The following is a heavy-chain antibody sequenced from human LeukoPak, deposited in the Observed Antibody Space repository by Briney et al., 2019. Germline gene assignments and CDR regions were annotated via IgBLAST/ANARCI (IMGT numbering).Heavy chain of an antibody. CDR1: GYXFTGYY. V-gene: IGHV1-2*02. Sequence: ASVKVSCNASGYXFTGYYMHWVRQAPGQGLEWMGWINPNSGGTNYAQKFQGRVTMTRDTSISTAYMELSRLRSDDTAVYYCARGAYPGYYDSSGPTTAFDIWGQGTMVTVSS. CDR2: INPNSGGT. CDR3: ARGAYPGYYDSSGPTTAFDI. J-gene: IGHJ3*02. D-gene: IGHD3-22*01.